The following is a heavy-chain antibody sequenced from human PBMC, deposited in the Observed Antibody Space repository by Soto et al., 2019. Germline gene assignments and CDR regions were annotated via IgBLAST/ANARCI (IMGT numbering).Heavy chain of an antibody. CDR1: GYTLTELS. V-gene: IGHV1-24*01. J-gene: IGHJ3*02. D-gene: IGHD6-13*01. CDR2: FDPEDGET. CDR3: ATDQGQLSVTTTNDAFDI. Sequence: QVQLVQSGAEVKKPGASVKVSCKVSGYTLTELSMHWVRQAPGKGLEWMGGFDPEDGETIYAKKFQGRVTMTEDTSTDTAYMELSSLRSEDTAVYYCATDQGQLSVTTTNDAFDIWGQGTMVTVSS.